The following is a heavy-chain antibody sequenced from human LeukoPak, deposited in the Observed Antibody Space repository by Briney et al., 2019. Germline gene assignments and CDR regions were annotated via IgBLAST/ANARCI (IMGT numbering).Heavy chain of an antibody. V-gene: IGHV3-23*01. CDR3: AKGDSRGYYYNMDV. J-gene: IGHJ6*02. CDR1: GFTFSSYG. Sequence: GGSLRLSCAASGFTFSSYGMSWVRQAPGKGLEWASGISGSDSSTYYADSVKGRFTVSRDKSKNTLYLQMNSLRADDTAVYYCAKGDSRGYYYNMDVWGQGTTVTVSS. CDR2: ISGSDSST. D-gene: IGHD3-10*01.